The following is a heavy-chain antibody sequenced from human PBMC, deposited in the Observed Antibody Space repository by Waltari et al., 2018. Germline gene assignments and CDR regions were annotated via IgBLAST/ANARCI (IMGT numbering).Heavy chain of an antibody. CDR1: GGSISSGGYY. Sequence: QVQLQESGPGLVKPSQTLSLTCTVSGGSISSGGYYWSWIRQHPGQGLEWIGYIYHSGSTYYNPSLKSRVTISVDRSKNQFSLKLSSVTAADTAVYYCARGGALSGYDLRSKYYYYGMDVWGQGTTVTVSS. J-gene: IGHJ6*02. D-gene: IGHD5-12*01. V-gene: IGHV4-31*03. CDR2: IYHSGST. CDR3: ARGGALSGYDLRSKYYYYGMDV.